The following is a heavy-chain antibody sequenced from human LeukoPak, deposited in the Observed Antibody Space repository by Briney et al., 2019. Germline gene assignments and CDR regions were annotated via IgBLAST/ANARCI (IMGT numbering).Heavy chain of an antibody. CDR1: GFTFSSYA. Sequence: GGSLRFSCAASGFTFSSYAMHWVRQAPGKGLEWVAHINQDGSEKYYVDSVKGRFTISRDNAKNSLYLQMNSLRVEDTAVYYCARDRAVAGLCDYWGQGTLVTVSS. D-gene: IGHD6-19*01. CDR2: INQDGSEK. CDR3: ARDRAVAGLCDY. J-gene: IGHJ4*01. V-gene: IGHV3-7*01.